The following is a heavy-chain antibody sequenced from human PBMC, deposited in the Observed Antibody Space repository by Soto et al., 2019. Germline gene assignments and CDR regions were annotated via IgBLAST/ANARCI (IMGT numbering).Heavy chain of an antibody. V-gene: IGHV3-74*01. CDR2: IYNDGTYS. D-gene: IGHD3-10*01. J-gene: IGHJ4*02. Sequence: GALRLPCAASEFIFKKDLMHWVCQSPGKGLVWISRIYNDGTYSDYADSVRGRFTISRDNVNDTLYLQMNNLRAEDSGLYYCTRGPRPISTGTGAYWGQGTQVTVSS. CDR1: EFIFKKDL. CDR3: TRGPRPISTGTGAY.